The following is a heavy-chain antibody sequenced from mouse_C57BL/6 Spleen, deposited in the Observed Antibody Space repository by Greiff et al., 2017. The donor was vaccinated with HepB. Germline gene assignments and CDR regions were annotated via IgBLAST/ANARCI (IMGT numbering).Heavy chain of an antibody. V-gene: IGHV3-6*01. J-gene: IGHJ1*03. D-gene: IGHD1-1*01. CDR2: ISYDGSN. CDR3: ARGGDYGGYPYWYFDV. CDR1: GYSITSGYY. Sequence: EVKLLESGPGLVKPSQSLSLTCSVTGYSITSGYYWNWIRQFLGNKLEWMGYISYDGSNNYNPSLKNRISITRDTSKNQFFLKLNSVTTEDTATYYCARGGDYGGYPYWYFDVWGTGTTVTVSS.